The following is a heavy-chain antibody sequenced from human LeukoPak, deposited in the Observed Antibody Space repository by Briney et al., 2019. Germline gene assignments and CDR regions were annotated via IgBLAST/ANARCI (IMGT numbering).Heavy chain of an antibody. CDR1: GGTLSSYY. D-gene: IGHD3-22*01. J-gene: IGHJ4*02. V-gene: IGHV4-59*01. CDR3: AGASYDSSGVH. Sequence: PSETLSLTCTVSGGTLSSYYWSWIRQPPGKGLEWIGYIYYSGSTNYNPSLKSRVTISVDTSKNQFSLKLSYVTAADTAVYYCAGASYDSSGVHWGQGTLVTVSS. CDR2: IYYSGST.